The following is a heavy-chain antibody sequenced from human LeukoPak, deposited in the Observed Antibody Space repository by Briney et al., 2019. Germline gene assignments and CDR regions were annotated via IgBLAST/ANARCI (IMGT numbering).Heavy chain of an antibody. J-gene: IGHJ4*02. V-gene: IGHV4-34*01. CDR1: GGSFSGYY. CDR2: INHSGST. Sequence: SETLSLTCAVYGGSFSGYYWSWIRQPPGKGLEWIGEINHSGSTNYNPSLKSRVTISVDTSKNQFSLKLSSVTAADTAVYYCVRRQHFGDPHWGQGTLVTVST. CDR3: VRRQHFGDPH. D-gene: IGHD4-17*01.